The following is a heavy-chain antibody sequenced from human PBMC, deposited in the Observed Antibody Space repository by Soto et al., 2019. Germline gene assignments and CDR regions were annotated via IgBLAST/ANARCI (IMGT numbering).Heavy chain of an antibody. CDR2: IYHSGST. Sequence: SETLSLTCAVSGGSISSGGYSWSWIRQPPGKGLEWIGYIYHSGSTYYNPSLKNTLYLQMNSLRAEDTAVYYCAKENGYSSSWFEFDYWGQGTLVTVST. V-gene: IGHV4-30-2*01. D-gene: IGHD6-13*01. CDR3: EFDY. CDR1: GGSISSGGYS. J-gene: IGHJ4*02.